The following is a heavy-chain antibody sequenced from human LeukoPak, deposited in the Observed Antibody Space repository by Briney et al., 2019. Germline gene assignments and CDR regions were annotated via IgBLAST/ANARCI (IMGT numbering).Heavy chain of an antibody. CDR2: IYYSGST. J-gene: IGHJ4*02. CDR3: ARHPSGELEYYFDY. V-gene: IGHV4-39*01. D-gene: IGHD1-26*01. CDR1: GGSISSSSYY. Sequence: KPSQTLSLTCTVSGGSISSSSYYWGWIRQPPGKGLEWIGSIYYSGSTYYNPSLKSRVTISVDTSKNQFSLKLSSVTAADTAVYYCARHPSGELEYYFDYWGQGTLVTVS.